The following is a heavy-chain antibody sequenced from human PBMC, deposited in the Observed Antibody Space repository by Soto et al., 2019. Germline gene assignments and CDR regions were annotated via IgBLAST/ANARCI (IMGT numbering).Heavy chain of an antibody. CDR1: GFTFSSYA. J-gene: IGHJ6*02. V-gene: IGHV3-23*01. CDR3: SSEWLSQAINGMDV. Sequence: GGSLRLSCAASGFTFSSYAMSWVRQAPGKGLEWVSAISGSGGSTYYADSVKGRFTISRDNSKNTLYLQMNSLRAEDTAVYYCSSEWLSQAINGMDVWGQGTTVTVSS. CDR2: ISGSGGST. D-gene: IGHD3-3*01.